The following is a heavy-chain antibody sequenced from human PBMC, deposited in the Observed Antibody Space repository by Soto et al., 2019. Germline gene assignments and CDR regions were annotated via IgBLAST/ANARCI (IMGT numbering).Heavy chain of an antibody. J-gene: IGHJ4*02. CDR2: IIPILGIA. CDR3: ARDGRATYYYDSSGYLGYDY. D-gene: IGHD3-22*01. CDR1: GGTFSSYT. V-gene: IGHV1-69*08. Sequence: QVQLVQSGAEVKKPGSSVKVSCKASGGTFSSYTISWVRQAPGQGLEWMGRIIPILGIANYAQKFQGRVTITADKCTGTAYMELSSLRCEDTAVYYCARDGRATYYYDSSGYLGYDYWGQGTLVTVSS.